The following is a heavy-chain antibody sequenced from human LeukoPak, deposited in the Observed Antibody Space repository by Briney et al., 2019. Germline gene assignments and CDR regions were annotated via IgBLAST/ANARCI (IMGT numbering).Heavy chain of an antibody. V-gene: IGHV4-34*01. CDR2: INHSGST. D-gene: IGHD6-13*01. CDR3: ARAQSTAAAGTGNWFDP. Sequence: PSETLSLTCAVYGGSFSGYYWSWIRQPPGKGLEWIGEINHSGSTNYNPSLKSRVTISVDTSKNQFSLKLSSVTAADTAVYYCARAQSTAAAGTGNWFDPWGQGTLVTVSS. J-gene: IGHJ5*02. CDR1: GGSFSGYY.